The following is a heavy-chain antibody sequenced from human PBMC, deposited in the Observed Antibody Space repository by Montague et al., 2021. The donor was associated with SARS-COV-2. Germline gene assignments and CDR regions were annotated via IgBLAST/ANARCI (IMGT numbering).Heavy chain of an antibody. V-gene: IGHV4-34*01. CDR2: INHGGST. CDR3: ARLRDGVVPSPILGVGPYYSYYYRDV. Sequence: SETLSLTCAVHGTSFSGYYWNWIRQPPGKGLEWIGEINHGGSTKSSPSLKSRLTISADTSKNQFSLKLTSVAAAATAVYYCARLRDGVVPSPILGVGPYYSYYYRDVWGRGTTVTVSS. CDR1: GTSFSGYY. D-gene: IGHD3-10*01. J-gene: IGHJ6*03.